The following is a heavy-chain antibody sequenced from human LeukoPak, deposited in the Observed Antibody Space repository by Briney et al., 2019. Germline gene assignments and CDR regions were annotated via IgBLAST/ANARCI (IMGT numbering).Heavy chain of an antibody. Sequence: GGSLRLSCAASGFIVSSNYMSWVRQAPGKGLEWVSIIYSDGSTYYADSVKGRFTISRDNFKNILYFDMNSLRVEDTAVYYCAKDSSPGHIDYWGQGTLVTVSS. J-gene: IGHJ4*02. CDR3: AKDSSPGHIDY. V-gene: IGHV3-53*01. CDR2: IYSDGST. CDR1: GFIVSSNY. D-gene: IGHD2-21*01.